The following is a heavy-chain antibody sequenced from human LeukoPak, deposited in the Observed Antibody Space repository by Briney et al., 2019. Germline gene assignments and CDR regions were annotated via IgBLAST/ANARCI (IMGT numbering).Heavy chain of an antibody. Sequence: PGGSLRLSCAASGFTFSSYWMSWVRQAPGKGLEWVANIKQDGSEKYYVDSVKGRFTISRDNAKNSLYLQMNGLRAEDTAVYYCARDSTYYDYVWGSYRFSPNDAFDIWGQGTMVTVSS. CDR1: GFTFSSYW. J-gene: IGHJ3*02. CDR2: IKQDGSEK. V-gene: IGHV3-7*01. CDR3: ARDSTYYDYVWGSYRFSPNDAFDI. D-gene: IGHD3-16*02.